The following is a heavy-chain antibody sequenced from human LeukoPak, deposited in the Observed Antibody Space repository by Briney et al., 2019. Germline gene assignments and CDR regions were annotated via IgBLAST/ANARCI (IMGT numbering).Heavy chain of an antibody. D-gene: IGHD5-12*01. CDR3: TCGYDFQGKLAGAGSDY. CDR1: GFTFGDYA. CDR2: IRSKAYGGTT. V-gene: IGHV3-49*03. J-gene: IGHJ4*02. Sequence: GGSLRLSCTASGFTFGDYAMSWFRQAPGKGLEWVGFIRSKAYGGTTEYAASVKGRFTISRDDSKSIAYLQMNSLKTEDTAVYYCTCGYDFQGKLAGAGSDYWGQGTLVTVSS.